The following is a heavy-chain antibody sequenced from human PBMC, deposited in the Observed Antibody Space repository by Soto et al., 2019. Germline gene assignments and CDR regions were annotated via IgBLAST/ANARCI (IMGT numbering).Heavy chain of an antibody. CDR3: ARDKVGMVDY. CDR2: MNPNSGNT. D-gene: IGHD5-12*01. Sequence: ASVKPSSKASAYRFTSYDINCVGQATRQGLEWMGWMNPNSGNTGYAQKFQGRVTMTRNTSISTAYMELSSLRSEDTAVYYCARDKVGMVDYWGQGTLVTVSS. J-gene: IGHJ4*02. V-gene: IGHV1-8*01. CDR1: AYRFTSYD.